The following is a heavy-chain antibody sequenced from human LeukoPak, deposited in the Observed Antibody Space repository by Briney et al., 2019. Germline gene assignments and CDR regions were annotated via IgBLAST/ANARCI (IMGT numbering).Heavy chain of an antibody. D-gene: IGHD5-18*01. CDR3: ATNEGYSYGMPLDY. Sequence: SETLSLTCTVSGGSISRGSYYWSWIRQPAGKGLEWIGRIYTSGSTNYNPSLKSRVTISVDTSKNQFSLKLSSVTAADAAVYYCATNEGYSYGMPLDYWGQGTLVTVSS. V-gene: IGHV4-61*02. CDR2: IYTSGST. J-gene: IGHJ4*02. CDR1: GGSISRGSYY.